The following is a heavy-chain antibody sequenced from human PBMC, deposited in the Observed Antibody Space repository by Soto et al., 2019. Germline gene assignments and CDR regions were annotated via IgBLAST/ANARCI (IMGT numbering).Heavy chain of an antibody. J-gene: IGHJ4*02. V-gene: IGHV3-48*02. CDR1: GFTFSTYS. D-gene: IGHD3-16*01. Sequence: DVQLVESGGGLVQPGGSLRLSCATSGFTFSTYSMNWVRQAPGKGLEWVSYISARTSTIYYADSVKGRFTISRDNAKNSLYLQMSSLRDEDTAVYYCARGGNEPDYWGQGTLVTVSS. CDR3: ARGGNEPDY. CDR2: ISARTSTI.